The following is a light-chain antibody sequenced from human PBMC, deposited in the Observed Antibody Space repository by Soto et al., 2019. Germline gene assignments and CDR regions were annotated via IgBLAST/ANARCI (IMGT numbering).Light chain of an antibody. CDR2: GAS. V-gene: IGKV3-20*01. CDR1: RSVSNHY. CDR3: QQYGRSGK. J-gene: IGKJ1*01. Sequence: IVLTQSPGTLSLSPGERATLFXRASRSVSNHYLAWYQQKPGQAHXXXLXGASNRATGIPDRFSGSVSGTDFTLTISRLEPEECAVYYFQQYGRSGKFGQGTKV.